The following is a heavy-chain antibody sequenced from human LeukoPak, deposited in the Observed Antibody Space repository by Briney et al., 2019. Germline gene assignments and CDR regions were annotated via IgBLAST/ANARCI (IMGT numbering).Heavy chain of an antibody. V-gene: IGHV4-4*07. J-gene: IGHJ5*02. CDR2: IYTSGST. D-gene: IGHD2-2*01. Sequence: PSETLSLTCTVSGGSISSYYWSWIRQPAGKGLEWIGRIYTSGSTNYNPSLKSRVTMSVDTSKNQFSLKLSSVTAADTAVYYCARDSCSSTSCPSTQLWLPWFDPWGQGTLVTVSS. CDR1: GGSISSYY. CDR3: ARDSCSSTSCPSTQLWLPWFDP.